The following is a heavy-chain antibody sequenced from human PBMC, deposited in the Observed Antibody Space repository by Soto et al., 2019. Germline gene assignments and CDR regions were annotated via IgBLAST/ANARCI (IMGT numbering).Heavy chain of an antibody. CDR3: ARDHFPLYDSIPKFDY. D-gene: IGHD3-22*01. CDR2: IRYDGSNK. V-gene: IGHV3-33*01. J-gene: IGHJ4*02. CDR1: GFTFSSYG. Sequence: GGSLRLSCAASGFTFSSYGMHWVRQAPGKGLEWVAVIRYDGSNKYYADSVKGRFTISRDNSKNTLYLQMNSLRAEDTAVYYCARDHFPLYDSIPKFDYWGQGTLVTVSS.